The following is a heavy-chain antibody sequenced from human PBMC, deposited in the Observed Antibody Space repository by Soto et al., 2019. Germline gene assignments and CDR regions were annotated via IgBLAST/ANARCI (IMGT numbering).Heavy chain of an antibody. V-gene: IGHV3-23*01. CDR3: ANSSPDIVVVPAAIELAAEAPFDY. CDR1: GFTFSSYA. J-gene: IGHJ4*02. Sequence: GGSLRLSCAASGFTFSSYAMSWVRQAPGKGLEWVSAISGSGGSTYYADSVKGRFTISRDNSKNTLYLQMNSLRAEDTAVYYCANSSPDIVVVPAAIELAAEAPFDYWGQGTLVTVSS. CDR2: ISGSGGST. D-gene: IGHD2-2*02.